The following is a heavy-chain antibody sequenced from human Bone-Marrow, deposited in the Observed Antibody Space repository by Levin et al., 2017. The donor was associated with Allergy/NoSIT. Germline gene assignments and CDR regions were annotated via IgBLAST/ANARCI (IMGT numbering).Heavy chain of an antibody. V-gene: IGHV3-23*01. D-gene: IGHD1-26*01. CDR2: ISASRTST. CDR3: AKDPTVVGAYYFDY. J-gene: IGHJ4*02. CDR1: GFTVSRYA. Sequence: GGSLRLSCAASGFTVSRYAMSWVRQAPGRGLEWVSTISASRTSTYYADYVKGRFTISRDNSKNTLYLEMNSLRAADTAVSYCAKDPTVVGAYYFDYWGQGTLVTVSS.